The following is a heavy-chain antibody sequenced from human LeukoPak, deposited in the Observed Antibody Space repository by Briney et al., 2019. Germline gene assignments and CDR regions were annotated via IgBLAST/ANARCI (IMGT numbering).Heavy chain of an antibody. CDR3: AKGSLSGGTCYFDY. D-gene: IGHD2-15*01. CDR2: ISGSGTNT. CDR1: GFTFSSYA. Sequence: GGSLRLSCAASGFTFSSYAMSWVRQAPGKGLEWVLVISGSGTNTYYADSVKGRFTISRDNSRNTLFLQMKSLRAGDTAVYYCAKGSLSGGTCYFDYWGQGTLVTVSS. J-gene: IGHJ4*02. V-gene: IGHV3-23*01.